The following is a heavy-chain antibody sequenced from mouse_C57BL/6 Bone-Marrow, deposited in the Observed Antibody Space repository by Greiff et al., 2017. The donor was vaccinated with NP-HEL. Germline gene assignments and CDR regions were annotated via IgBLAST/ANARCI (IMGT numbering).Heavy chain of an antibody. D-gene: IGHD2-13*01. V-gene: IGHV1-69*01. Sequence: VQLQQSGAELVMPGASVKLSCKASGYTFTSYWMHWVKQRPGQGLEWIGEIDPSDSYTNYNQKFKGKSTLTVDKSSSTAYMQLSSLTSEDSAVYYCASWGLTRAMDYWGQGTPVTVSS. J-gene: IGHJ4*01. CDR3: ASWGLTRAMDY. CDR2: IDPSDSYT. CDR1: GYTFTSYW.